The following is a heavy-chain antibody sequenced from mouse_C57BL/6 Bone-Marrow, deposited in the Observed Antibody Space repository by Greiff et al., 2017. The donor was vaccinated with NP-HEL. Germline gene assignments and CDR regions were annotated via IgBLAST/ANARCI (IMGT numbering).Heavy chain of an antibody. J-gene: IGHJ4*01. CDR2: IYPGSGST. CDR1: GYTFTSYW. D-gene: IGHD2-5*01. Sequence: VQLQQPGAELVKPGASVKMSCKASGYTFTSYWITWVKQRPGQGLEWIGDIYPGSGSTNYNEKLKSKATLTVDTSSSTAYMQLSSLTSEDSAVYYCARDYSNFYAMDYWGQGTSVTVSS. CDR3: ARDYSNFYAMDY. V-gene: IGHV1-55*01.